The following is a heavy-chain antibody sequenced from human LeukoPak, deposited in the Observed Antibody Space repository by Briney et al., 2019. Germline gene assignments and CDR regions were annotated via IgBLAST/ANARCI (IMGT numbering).Heavy chain of an antibody. Sequence: SETLSLTCTVSGGSISSSSYYWGWIRQPPGKGLEWIGSIYYSGSTNYNPSLKSRVTISVDTSKNQFSLKLSSVTAADTAVYYCARYSSSWYYFDYWGQGTLVTVSS. V-gene: IGHV4-39*07. D-gene: IGHD6-13*01. CDR3: ARYSSSWYYFDY. J-gene: IGHJ4*02. CDR1: GGSISSSSYY. CDR2: IYYSGST.